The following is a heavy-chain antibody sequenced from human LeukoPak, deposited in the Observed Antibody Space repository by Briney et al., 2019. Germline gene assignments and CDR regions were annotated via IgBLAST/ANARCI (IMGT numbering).Heavy chain of an antibody. CDR3: ARDIVPAVSYYYYYGMDV. Sequence: GGSLRLSCAASGFTVSSNYMSWVRQAPGKGLEWVSVIYSGGSTYYADSVKGRFTISRDNSKNTLYLQMNSLRAEDTAVYYCARDIVPAVSYYYYYGMDVWGQGTTVTVSS. V-gene: IGHV3-53*05. CDR1: GFTVSSNY. D-gene: IGHD2-2*01. CDR2: IYSGGST. J-gene: IGHJ6*02.